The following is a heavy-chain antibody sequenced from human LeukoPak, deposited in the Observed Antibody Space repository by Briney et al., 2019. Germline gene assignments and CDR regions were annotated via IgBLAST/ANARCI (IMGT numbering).Heavy chain of an antibody. J-gene: IGHJ4*02. Sequence: PGGSLRLSCAASGFTFSSYSMNWVRQAPGKGLEWVSSISSSSSYIYYADSVKGRFTISRDNSKNTLYMQMNSLRTEDTAVYYCAKDYDYIWGSYFFDYWGQGSLVTVSS. V-gene: IGHV3-21*01. CDR3: AKDYDYIWGSYFFDY. CDR1: GFTFSSYS. CDR2: ISSSSSYI. D-gene: IGHD3-16*01.